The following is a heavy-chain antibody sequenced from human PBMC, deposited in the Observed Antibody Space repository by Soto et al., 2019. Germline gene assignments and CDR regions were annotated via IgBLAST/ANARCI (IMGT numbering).Heavy chain of an antibody. CDR3: AREYSYGYYYYYAMDV. CDR1: GFTVCSNY. CDR2: IYSGGST. V-gene: IGHV3-53*01. Sequence: EVQLVECGGGLIQPGGSLRRSCAASGFTVCSNYMSWVRQAPGKGLEWVSAIYSGGSTYYADSVKGRFTISRDNSKNTLYLQMNSLRAEDTAVYYCAREYSYGYYYYYAMDVWVQGTTVTVSS. J-gene: IGHJ6*02. D-gene: IGHD5-18*01.